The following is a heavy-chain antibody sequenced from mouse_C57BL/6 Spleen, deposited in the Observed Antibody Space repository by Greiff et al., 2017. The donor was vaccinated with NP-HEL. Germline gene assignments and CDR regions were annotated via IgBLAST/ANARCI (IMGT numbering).Heavy chain of an antibody. J-gene: IGHJ4*01. D-gene: IGHD1-1*01. CDR2: IDPSDSYT. CDR3: SRSALYGNLHSYAMDY. Sequence: QVQLQQSGAELVKPGASVKLSCKASGYTFTSYWMQWVKQRPGQGLEWIGEIDPSDSYTNYNQKFKGKATLTVDTSSSTAYMQLSSLTSEDSAVYYCSRSALYGNLHSYAMDYWGQGTSVTVSS. V-gene: IGHV1-50*01. CDR1: GYTFTSYW.